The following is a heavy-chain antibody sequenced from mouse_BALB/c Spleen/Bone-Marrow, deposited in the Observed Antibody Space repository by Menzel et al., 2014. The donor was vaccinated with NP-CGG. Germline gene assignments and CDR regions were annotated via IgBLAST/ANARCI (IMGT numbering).Heavy chain of an antibody. CDR2: IYPYNGGT. Sequence: VQLQQSGPELVKPGASVKISCKASGYTFTDCNMHWVKQSHGKSLEWIGYIYPYNGGTGYSQKFKSKATLTVDNSSSTAYMELRSLTSEDSAVYYCARFRYDWYFDVWGAGTTVTVSS. V-gene: IGHV1S29*02. J-gene: IGHJ1*01. CDR1: GYTFTDCN. CDR3: ARFRYDWYFDV. D-gene: IGHD2-14*01.